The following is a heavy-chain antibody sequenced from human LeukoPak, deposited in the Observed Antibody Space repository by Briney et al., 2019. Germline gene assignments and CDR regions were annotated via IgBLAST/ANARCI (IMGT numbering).Heavy chain of an antibody. V-gene: IGHV4-4*07. CDR1: GGSISSYY. D-gene: IGHD3-10*01. J-gene: IGHJ3*01. CDR2: IYSSGST. Sequence: SETLSLTCTVSGGSISSYYWSWIRQPAGKGLEWIGRIYSSGSTNYDPSLTSRVTMSVDTSKNQFSLKLSSVTAADTAVYYCARDGYGSGSPYAFDVWGQGTMVTVSS. CDR3: ARDGYGSGSPYAFDV.